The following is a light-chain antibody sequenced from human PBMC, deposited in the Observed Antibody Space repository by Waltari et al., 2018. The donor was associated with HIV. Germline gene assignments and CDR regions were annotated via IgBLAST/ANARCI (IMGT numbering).Light chain of an antibody. CDR2: STS. J-gene: IGLJ1*01. CDR1: TGAVTSGNY. CDR3: LLYYGGAQRYV. V-gene: IGLV7-43*01. Sequence: QTVVTQEPSLTVSPGGTVTLTCASSTGAVTSGNYPTWFQQKTGQAPRGLIYSTSNNNPWTTARFSGALLGGKAALTLSGVKPEDEAEYYCLLYYGGAQRYVFGTGTKVTVL.